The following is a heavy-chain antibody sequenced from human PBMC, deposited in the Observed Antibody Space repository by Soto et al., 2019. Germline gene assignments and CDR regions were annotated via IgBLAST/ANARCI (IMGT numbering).Heavy chain of an antibody. CDR1: GYSFTSYG. V-gene: IGHV1-18*01. D-gene: IGHD3-10*01. CDR3: ARDGSDSGTVVVY. CDR2: INPYNGNT. Sequence: ASVKVSCKTSGYSFTSYGISWVQQAPGQGLEWVGWINPYNGNTKYAQRLQGRVTMTTDTSTSTAYMELRSLRSDDTAVYYCARDGSDSGTVVVYWGQGTLVTVSS. J-gene: IGHJ4*02.